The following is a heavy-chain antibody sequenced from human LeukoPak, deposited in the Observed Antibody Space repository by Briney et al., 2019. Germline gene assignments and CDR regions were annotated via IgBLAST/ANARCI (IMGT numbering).Heavy chain of an antibody. J-gene: IGHJ3*02. CDR1: GGSISSYY. CDR3: ARLRKFCGGDCQDDFDI. Sequence: SETLSLTCTVSGGSISSYYWSWIRQPPGKGLEWIGEINHSGTTHYNPSLKSRVTISVDTSKNQVSLNLRSVTAADSAVYYCARLRKFCGGDCQDDFDIWGQGTMVTVSS. D-gene: IGHD2-21*02. CDR2: INHSGTT. V-gene: IGHV4-34*01.